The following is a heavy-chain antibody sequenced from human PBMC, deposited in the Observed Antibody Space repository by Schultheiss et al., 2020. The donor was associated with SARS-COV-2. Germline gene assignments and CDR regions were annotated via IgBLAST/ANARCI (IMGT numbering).Heavy chain of an antibody. D-gene: IGHD3-3*01. CDR1: GGSISSYY. CDR2: IYYSGST. Sequence: SETLSLTCTVSGGSISSYYWGWIRQPPGKGLEWIGSIYYSGSTNYNPSLKSRVTISVDTSKNQFSLQLNSVTPEDTAVYYCARRESYDFWSGFSAFDIWGQGTMVTVSS. V-gene: IGHV4-59*12. CDR3: ARRESYDFWSGFSAFDI. J-gene: IGHJ3*02.